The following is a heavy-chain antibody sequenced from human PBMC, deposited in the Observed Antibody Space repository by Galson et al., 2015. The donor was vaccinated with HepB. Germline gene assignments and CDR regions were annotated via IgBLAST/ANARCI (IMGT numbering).Heavy chain of an antibody. D-gene: IGHD5-12*01. Sequence: SLRLSCAASGFTFSNYAMNWVRQIPGKGPEWVASITGGGGSVKTYYSVSAKGRFTISRDNFKNAVDLQMNSLTAEDAAIYYCAKDQAVATIGAYFDHWGQGTRVIVSS. CDR1: GFTFSNYA. CDR2: ITGGGGSVKT. V-gene: IGHV3-23*01. J-gene: IGHJ4*02. CDR3: AKDQAVATIGAYFDH.